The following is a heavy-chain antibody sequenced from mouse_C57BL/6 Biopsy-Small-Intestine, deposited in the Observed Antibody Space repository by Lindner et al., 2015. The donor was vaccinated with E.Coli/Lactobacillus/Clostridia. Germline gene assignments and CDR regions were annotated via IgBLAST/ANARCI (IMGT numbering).Heavy chain of an antibody. Sequence: VQLQESGGGLVKPGGSLKLSCAASGFTFSDYGMHWVRQAPEKGLEWVAYISSGSSTIYYADTVKGRFTISRDNAKNTLFLQMTSLRSEDTAMYYCARRAQDSYAMDYWGQGTSVTVSS. CDR2: ISSGSSTI. J-gene: IGHJ4*01. CDR1: GFTFSDYG. V-gene: IGHV5-17*01. CDR3: ARRAQDSYAMDY. D-gene: IGHD3-2*02.